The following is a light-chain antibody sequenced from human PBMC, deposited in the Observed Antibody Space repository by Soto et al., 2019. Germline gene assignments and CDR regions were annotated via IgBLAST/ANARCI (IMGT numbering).Light chain of an antibody. CDR3: QQYNSYPYA. CDR1: QGISSW. V-gene: IGKV1-5*03. J-gene: IGKJ2*01. CDR2: KAS. Sequence: DIPMTQSPPTLSAFVGDRVTITCRASQGISSWLAWYQQKPGKAPKLLIYKASSLQSGAPSRFSGSESGTEFTLPISSLQPDDFAAYYCQQYNSYPYALGQGTKLEIK.